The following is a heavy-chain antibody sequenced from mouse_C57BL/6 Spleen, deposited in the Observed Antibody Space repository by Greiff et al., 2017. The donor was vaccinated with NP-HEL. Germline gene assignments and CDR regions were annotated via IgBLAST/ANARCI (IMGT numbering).Heavy chain of an antibody. CDR3: ARGAGETGYFDY. J-gene: IGHJ2*01. Sequence: QVQLKQPGAELVMPGASVKLSCKASGYTFTSYWMHWVKQRPGQGLEWIGEIDPSDSYTNYNQKFKGKSTLTVDKSSSTAYMQLSSLTSEDSAVYYCARGAGETGYFDYWGQGTTLTVSS. CDR1: GYTFTSYW. V-gene: IGHV1-69*01. CDR2: IDPSDSYT.